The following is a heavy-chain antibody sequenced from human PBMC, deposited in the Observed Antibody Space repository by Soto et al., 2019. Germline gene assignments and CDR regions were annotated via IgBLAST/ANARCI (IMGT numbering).Heavy chain of an antibody. CDR2: IYSGDST. J-gene: IGHJ4*02. CDR3: AKGRSEILPAAINY. D-gene: IGHD2-2*01. CDR1: GVTVSGNY. V-gene: IGHV3-66*01. Sequence: GRSLRLSCAASGVTVSGNYMSWVRQAPGKGLEWVSVIYSGDSTHYADSVKGRFTISRDNAKNTMYLQMDSLRAEDTAVYYCAKGRSEILPAAINYWGQGTLVTVSS.